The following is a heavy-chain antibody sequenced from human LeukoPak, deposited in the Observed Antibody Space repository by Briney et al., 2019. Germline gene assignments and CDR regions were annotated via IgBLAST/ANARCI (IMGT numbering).Heavy chain of an antibody. Sequence: GGSLRLSCAASGFTFSSYSMNWVRQAPGKGLEWVSSISSSSSYIYYADSVKGRFTISRDNAKNSLYLQMNSLRAEDTAVYYCARESRYYDSSGSYDYWGQGTLVTVSS. CDR2: ISSSSSYI. CDR3: ARESRYYDSSGSYDY. D-gene: IGHD3-22*01. V-gene: IGHV3-21*04. CDR1: GFTFSSYS. J-gene: IGHJ4*02.